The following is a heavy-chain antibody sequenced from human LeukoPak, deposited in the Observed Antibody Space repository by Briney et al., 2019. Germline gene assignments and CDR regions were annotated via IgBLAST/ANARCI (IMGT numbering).Heavy chain of an antibody. CDR2: IKEDGTEK. D-gene: IGHD3-22*01. CDR1: GFTFSDYY. V-gene: IGHV3-7*01. J-gene: IGHJ4*02. CDR3: ARDRGITMIVVAYYFDY. Sequence: QTGGSLRLSCAASGFTFSDYYMSWIRQAPGKGLEWVANIKEDGTEKNLVDSVKGRFTISRDNSKNTLYLQMNSLRAEDTAVYYCARDRGITMIVVAYYFDYWGQGTLVTVSS.